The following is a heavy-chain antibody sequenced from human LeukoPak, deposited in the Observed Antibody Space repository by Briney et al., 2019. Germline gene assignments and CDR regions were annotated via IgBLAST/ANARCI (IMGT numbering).Heavy chain of an antibody. CDR2: IIPIFGTA. CDR1: GGTFSSYA. J-gene: IGHJ4*02. Sequence: SVKVSCKASGGTFSSYAIRWLRQAPGQGLEWMGGIIPIFGTANYAQKFQGRVTITADESTSTAYMELSSLRSEDTAVYYCARAYYYDSSGYYTPLRDWGQGTLVTVSS. D-gene: IGHD3-22*01. V-gene: IGHV1-69*13. CDR3: ARAYYYDSSGYYTPLRD.